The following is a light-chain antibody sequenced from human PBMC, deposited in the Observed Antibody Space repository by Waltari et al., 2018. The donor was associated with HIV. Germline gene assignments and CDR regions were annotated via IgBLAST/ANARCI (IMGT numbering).Light chain of an antibody. V-gene: IGKV3-20*01. CDR1: QSVTSSY. CDR3: QQYAGSPLT. Sequence: EIVLTQSPGTLSLSPGERATLSCRASQSVTSSYLAWYQQIPGQAPRLLIYGASYRATGIPDRFSGSGSGTDFTLTISRLESEDFAVYYCQQYAGSPLTFGGGTKVEIK. J-gene: IGKJ4*01. CDR2: GAS.